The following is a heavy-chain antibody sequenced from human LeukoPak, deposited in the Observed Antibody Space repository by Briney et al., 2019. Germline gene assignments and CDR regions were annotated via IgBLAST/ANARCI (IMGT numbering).Heavy chain of an antibody. V-gene: IGHV3-48*02. CDR1: GFTFSSYS. Sequence: GSLRLSCAASGFTFSSYSMNWVRQTPGKGLEWISYISSGSGTTYYGDSVQGRFITSRDNAKNSLHLQMNSLRDEDTGVYYCAKDRGNDYGVFDYWGQGTLVTVSS. CDR3: AKDRGNDYGVFDY. J-gene: IGHJ4*02. D-gene: IGHD4-17*01. CDR2: ISSGSGTT.